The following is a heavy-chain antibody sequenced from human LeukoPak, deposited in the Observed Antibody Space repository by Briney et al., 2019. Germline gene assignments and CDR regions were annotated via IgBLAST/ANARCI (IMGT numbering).Heavy chain of an antibody. CDR1: GFTFSTYW. D-gene: IGHD3-10*01. CDR3: ARGDATGSGSYYNYYLDY. CDR2: IKQDGSEK. V-gene: IGHV3-7*01. J-gene: IGHJ4*02. Sequence: GGSLRLSCAASGFTFSTYWMSWVRQAPGKGLEWVANIKQDGSEKYYVDSVKGRFTISRDNSKNSLYLQMNSLRAEDTAVYYCARGDATGSGSYYNYYLDYWGQGTLVTVSS.